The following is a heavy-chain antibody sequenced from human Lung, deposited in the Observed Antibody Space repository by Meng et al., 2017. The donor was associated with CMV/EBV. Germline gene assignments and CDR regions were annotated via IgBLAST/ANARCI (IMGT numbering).Heavy chain of an antibody. J-gene: IGHJ4*02. Sequence: QVQLVESGGGVVQPGGSLRLSCAASDFTFSNSGRHWVRQAPGKGLEWVAFIRYDGSNKYYADSVKGRFTISGDNSRNTLYLQMNSLRTEDTAVYYCAKVRLRFNWNLDYWGQGTLVTVSS. D-gene: IGHD1-20*01. CDR2: IRYDGSNK. CDR3: AKVRLRFNWNLDY. V-gene: IGHV3-30*02. CDR1: DFTFSNSG.